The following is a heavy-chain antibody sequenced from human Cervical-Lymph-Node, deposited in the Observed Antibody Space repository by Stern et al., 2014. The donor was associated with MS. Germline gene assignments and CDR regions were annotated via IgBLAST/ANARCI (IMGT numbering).Heavy chain of an antibody. V-gene: IGHV3-21*01. CDR3: ARDLRLGFTFYGMDV. CDR1: GFSLSSYN. CDR2: ISSTSSYR. D-gene: IGHD3-3*01. Sequence: EVQLVESGGGLVKPGGSLRLSCAASGFSLSSYNMNWVRQAPGKGLEWISAISSTSSYRYYADSVKGRFTISRENAKNSLDLQMNSLRAEDTAVYYCARDLRLGFTFYGMDVWGQGTTVTVSS. J-gene: IGHJ6*02.